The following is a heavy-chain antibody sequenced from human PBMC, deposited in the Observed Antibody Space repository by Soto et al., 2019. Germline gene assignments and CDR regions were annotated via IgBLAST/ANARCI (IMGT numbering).Heavy chain of an antibody. CDR3: ARAGAVAGPALDY. CDR1: GYTFTSYD. V-gene: IGHV1-8*01. D-gene: IGHD6-19*01. J-gene: IGHJ4*02. CDR2: MNPNSGNT. Sequence: GASVKVSCKASGYTFTSYDINWVRQATGQGLEWMGWMNPNSGNTGYAQKFQGRVTMTRNASISTAYMELSSLRSEDTAVYYCARAGAVAGPALDYWGQGTLVTVSS.